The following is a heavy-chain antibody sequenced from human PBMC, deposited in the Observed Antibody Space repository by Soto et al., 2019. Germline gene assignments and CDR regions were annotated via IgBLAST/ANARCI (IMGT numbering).Heavy chain of an antibody. CDR2: ISGSGGST. V-gene: IGHV3-23*01. D-gene: IGHD4-4*01. CDR1: GFTFSSYA. J-gene: IGHJ6*03. Sequence: GGSLRLSCAASGFTFSSYAMSWVRQAPGKGLEWVSAISGSGGSTYYADSVKGRFTISRDNSKNTLYLQMNSLRAEDTAVYYCAKDVGPYSLYYYYYMDVWGKGTTVTVSS. CDR3: AKDVGPYSLYYYYYMDV.